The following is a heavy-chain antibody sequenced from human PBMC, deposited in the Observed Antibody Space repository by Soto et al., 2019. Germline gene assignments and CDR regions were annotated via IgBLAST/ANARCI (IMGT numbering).Heavy chain of an antibody. J-gene: IGHJ6*02. Sequence: SKTLSLTCTVSGGSISSGGYYWSWIRQHPGKGLEWIGYIYYSGSTYYNPSLKSRVTISVDTSKNQFSLKLSSVTAADTAVYYCARDRGGGVDILTGYWDDYYYGMDVWGQGTTVT. CDR3: ARDRGGGVDILTGYWDDYYYGMDV. CDR2: IYYSGST. D-gene: IGHD3-9*01. CDR1: GGSISSGGYY. V-gene: IGHV4-31*03.